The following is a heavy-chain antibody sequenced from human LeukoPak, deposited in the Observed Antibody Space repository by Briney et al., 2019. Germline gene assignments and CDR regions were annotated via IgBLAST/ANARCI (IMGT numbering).Heavy chain of an antibody. V-gene: IGHV3-33*01. Sequence: PGGSLRLSCAASGFTFSSYGMHWVRQAPGKGLEWVAVIWYDGSNKYYADSVKGRFTISRDNSKNTLCLQMNSLRAEDTAVYYCARPYCSSTSCSPYYYYGMDVWGQGTTVTVSS. D-gene: IGHD2-2*01. CDR3: ARPYCSSTSCSPYYYYGMDV. J-gene: IGHJ6*02. CDR2: IWYDGSNK. CDR1: GFTFSSYG.